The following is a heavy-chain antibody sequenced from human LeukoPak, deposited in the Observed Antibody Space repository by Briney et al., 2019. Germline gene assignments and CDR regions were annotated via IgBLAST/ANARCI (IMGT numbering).Heavy chain of an antibody. CDR3: AKRYCSSTTCYDDRGAFDY. D-gene: IGHD2-2*01. CDR2: IYYSRST. J-gene: IGHJ4*02. CDR1: GGSVSSSSYY. Sequence: SETLSLTCTVSGGSVSSSSYYWGWIRQPPGKGLEWIGSIYYSRSTYYNPSLKSRVTISVDTSKNHFSLNLSSVTAADTAVYYCAKRYCSSTTCYDDRGAFDYWGQGTLVTVSS. V-gene: IGHV4-39*02.